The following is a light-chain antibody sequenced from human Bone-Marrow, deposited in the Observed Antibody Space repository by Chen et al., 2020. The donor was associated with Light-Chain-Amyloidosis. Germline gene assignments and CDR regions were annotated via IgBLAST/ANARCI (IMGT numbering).Light chain of an antibody. V-gene: IGLV2-14*03. CDR3: SSFTRNNALV. CDR1: SSDFGGYNY. CDR2: YVT. Sequence: QSALTQPASVSGSPRQSITISCTGTSSDFGGYNYVSWYQQHPGKAPKLIIYYVTYRPSGVSNRFSGSKSGNTASLTISGLQAEDEADYYCSSFTRNNALVFGGGTKLTVL. J-gene: IGLJ2*01.